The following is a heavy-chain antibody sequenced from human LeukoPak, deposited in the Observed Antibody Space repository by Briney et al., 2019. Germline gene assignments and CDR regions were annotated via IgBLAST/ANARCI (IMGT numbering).Heavy chain of an antibody. CDR1: GFTFGDYA. CDR2: IKQDGSEK. D-gene: IGHD1-26*01. J-gene: IGHJ4*02. CDR3: ARGGSYYGY. V-gene: IGHV3-7*01. Sequence: GGSLRLSCTASGFTFGDYAMSWVRQAPGKGLEWVAHIKQDGSEKYYVDSVKGRFTISRDNAKNSLYLQMNSLRAEDTAVYYCARGGSYYGYWGQGTLVTVSS.